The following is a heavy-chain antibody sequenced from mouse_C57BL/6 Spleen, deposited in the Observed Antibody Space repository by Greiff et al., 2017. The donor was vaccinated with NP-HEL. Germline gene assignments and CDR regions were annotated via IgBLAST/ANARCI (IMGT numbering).Heavy chain of an antibody. Sequence: EVQLQESGPGLVKPSQSLSLTCSVTGYSITSGYYWNWIRQFPGNQLEWMGYISYDGSHNYNPSLKNRISITRYTSKNQFFLKLNSVTTEDTATYYCARQIYYYGSPHWYFDVWGTGTTVTVSS. CDR3: ARQIYYYGSPHWYFDV. J-gene: IGHJ1*03. CDR1: GYSITSGYY. D-gene: IGHD1-1*01. V-gene: IGHV3-6*01. CDR2: ISYDGSH.